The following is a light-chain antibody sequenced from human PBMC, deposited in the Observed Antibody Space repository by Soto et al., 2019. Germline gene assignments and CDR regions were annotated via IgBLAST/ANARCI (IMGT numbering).Light chain of an antibody. Sequence: EIVLTQSPGTLSLSPGGRATLSCRASQSVSNSYLAWYQQKPGQAPRLLIYGASSRATGIPDRFSGSGSRTDFSLTISRLEPEDFAVYYCQQYGTPPLTFGGGTKVEIK. CDR3: QQYGTPPLT. CDR2: GAS. J-gene: IGKJ4*01. V-gene: IGKV3-20*01. CDR1: QSVSNSY.